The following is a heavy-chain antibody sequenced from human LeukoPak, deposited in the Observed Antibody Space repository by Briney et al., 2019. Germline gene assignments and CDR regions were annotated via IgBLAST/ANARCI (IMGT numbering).Heavy chain of an antibody. J-gene: IGHJ4*02. D-gene: IGHD1-1*01. Sequence: SETLSLTCTVSGGSISSSYWSWIRQPPGKGLEWIGYIYDNGNTNYNPSLKSRVTISVDTSKNQFSLKLSSVTAADTAVYYCATGETGSTLGGYWGQGTLVTVSS. CDR2: IYDNGNT. CDR3: ATGETGSTLGGY. CDR1: GGSISSSY. V-gene: IGHV4-59*03.